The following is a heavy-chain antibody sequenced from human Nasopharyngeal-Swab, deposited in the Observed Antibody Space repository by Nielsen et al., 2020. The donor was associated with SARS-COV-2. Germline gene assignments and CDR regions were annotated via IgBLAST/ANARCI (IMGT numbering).Heavy chain of an antibody. CDR1: GFTFKTYA. Sequence: GGSLRLSCAASGFTFKTYAMTWVRQAPGKGLEWVSVISGSGGSTYYTDSVKGRFTISRDNSKSTLYLQMYSLRAEDTAVYYCAKTNSGSYCNWGQGTLVTVSS. D-gene: IGHD3-10*01. CDR2: ISGSGGST. V-gene: IGHV3-23*01. CDR3: AKTNSGSYCN. J-gene: IGHJ4*02.